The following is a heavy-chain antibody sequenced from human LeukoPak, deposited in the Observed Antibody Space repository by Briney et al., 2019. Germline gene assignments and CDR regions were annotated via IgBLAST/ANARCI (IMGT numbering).Heavy chain of an antibody. CDR3: ATERVVPAAIGAFDI. CDR1: GFTFSSYA. Sequence: GGSLRLSCGASGFTFSSYAMHWVRQAPGKGLEYVSAISSNGGSTYYANSVKGRFTISRDNSKNTLYLQMGSLRAEDMAVYYCATERVVPAAIGAFDIWGQGTMVTVSS. D-gene: IGHD2-2*01. V-gene: IGHV3-64*01. J-gene: IGHJ3*02. CDR2: ISSNGGST.